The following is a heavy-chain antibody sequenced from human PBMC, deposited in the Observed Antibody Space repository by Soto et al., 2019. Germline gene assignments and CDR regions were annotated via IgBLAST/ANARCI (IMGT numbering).Heavy chain of an antibody. CDR1: GGSIDTGGFY. J-gene: IGHJ4*02. CDR2: IYYTGAA. D-gene: IGHD1-20*01. V-gene: IGHV4-31*03. Sequence: QVQLQESGPGLVKPSQTLTLTCSASGGSIDTGGFYWSWARQLPGKGLQWIGYIYYTGAAYYTPALKSRVVISLDTSANQFSLSLTSLTDTDTTVYYCASGTFNDITFDSWGQGRLVTVSS. CDR3: ASGTFNDITFDS.